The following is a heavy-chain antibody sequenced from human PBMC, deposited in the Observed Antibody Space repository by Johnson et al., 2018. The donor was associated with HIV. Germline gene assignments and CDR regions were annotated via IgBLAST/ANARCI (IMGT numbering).Heavy chain of an antibody. CDR2: IWFDGRNK. J-gene: IGHJ3*02. Sequence: QVQLVESGGGVVQPGRSLRLSCAASGFTFSNYGMHWVRQAPGKGLEWVAVIWFDGRNKYYADSVKGRFTISRDNSKNKLYLQMNSLRAEDTAVYYCARDRGKAGYAFDIWGQGTMVTVSS. V-gene: IGHV3-33*01. CDR3: ARDRGKAGYAFDI. CDR1: GFTFSNYG. D-gene: IGHD3-10*01.